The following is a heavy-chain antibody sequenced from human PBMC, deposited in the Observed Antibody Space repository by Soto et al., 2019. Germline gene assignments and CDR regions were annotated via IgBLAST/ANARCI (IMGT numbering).Heavy chain of an antibody. CDR2: ISAYNGNT. V-gene: IGHV1-18*01. J-gene: IGHJ4*02. CDR3: AENYYDSSGYYYAFDY. Sequence: ASVKVSCKASGYTFTSYGISWVRQAPGQGLEWMGWISAYNGNTNYAQKLQGRVTMTTDTSTSTAYMELRSLRSDDTAVYYCAENYYDSSGYYYAFDYWGQGTLVTVSS. CDR1: GYTFTSYG. D-gene: IGHD3-22*01.